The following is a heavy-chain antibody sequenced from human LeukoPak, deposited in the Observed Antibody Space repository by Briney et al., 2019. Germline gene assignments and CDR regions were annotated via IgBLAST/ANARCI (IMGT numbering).Heavy chain of an antibody. CDR2: ITWNSHSI. CDR3: GRTRVGVAGKAGWFDP. V-gene: IGHV3-9*01. J-gene: IGHJ5*02. CDR1: GFTFDDYD. Sequence: GGSLRLSCAASGFTFDDYDMHWVRQAPGKGLEWVSGITWNSHSIAYADSVKGRFTISRDNAKNSLYLQMNSLRAEDTALYYCGRTRVGVAGKAGWFDPWGQGTLVTVSS. D-gene: IGHD6-19*01.